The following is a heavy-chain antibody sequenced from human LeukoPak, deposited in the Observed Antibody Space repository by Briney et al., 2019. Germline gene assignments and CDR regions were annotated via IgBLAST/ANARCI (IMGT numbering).Heavy chain of an antibody. Sequence: GGSLRLSCAASGFSFSSYWMSWVRQAPGKGLEWVANIKQDGSEKYYVDSVKGRFTMSRDNAKNSLYLQMNSLRAEDTAVYYCARVQWELRGVGSYFEYWGQGALVTVSS. CDR1: GFSFSSYW. V-gene: IGHV3-7*01. CDR3: ARVQWELRGVGSYFEY. CDR2: IKQDGSEK. D-gene: IGHD1-26*01. J-gene: IGHJ4*02.